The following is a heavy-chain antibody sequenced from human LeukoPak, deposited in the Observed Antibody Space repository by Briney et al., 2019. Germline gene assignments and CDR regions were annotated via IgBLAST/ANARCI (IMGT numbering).Heavy chain of an antibody. CDR3: AKEQDNRLLLSHFDY. Sequence: PGGSLRLSCAASGFTFSSYGMHWVRQAPGKGLEWVAVIWYDGSNKYYADSVKGRFTISRDNSMNTLSLQMNSLRAEDTAVYYCAKEQDNRLLLSHFDYWGQGILVTVSS. CDR1: GFTFSSYG. CDR2: IWYDGSNK. V-gene: IGHV3-33*06. D-gene: IGHD2-2*01. J-gene: IGHJ4*02.